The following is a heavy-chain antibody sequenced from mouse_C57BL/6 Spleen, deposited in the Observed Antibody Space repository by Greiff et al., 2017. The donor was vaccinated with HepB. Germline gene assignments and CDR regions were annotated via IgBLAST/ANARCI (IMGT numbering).Heavy chain of an antibody. V-gene: IGHV3-6*01. CDR2: ISYDGSN. CDR3: ARGSKRYFDV. D-gene: IGHD2-5*01. Sequence: VQLQQSGPGLVKPSQSLSLTCSVTGYSITSGYYWNWIRQFPGNKLEWMGYISYDGSNNYNPSLKNRISITRDTSKNQFFLKLNSVTTEDTATYYCARGSKRYFDVWGTGTTVTVSS. CDR1: GYSITSGYY. J-gene: IGHJ1*03.